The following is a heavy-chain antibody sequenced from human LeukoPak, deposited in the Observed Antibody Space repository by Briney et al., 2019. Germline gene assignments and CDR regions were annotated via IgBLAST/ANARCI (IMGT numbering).Heavy chain of an antibody. CDR3: AKFLGYDSSGLMGDYFDY. CDR2: ISGSGGST. J-gene: IGHJ4*02. V-gene: IGHV3-23*01. Sequence: RSGGSLRLSCAASGFTFSSYAMSWVRQAPGKGLEWVSAISGSGGSTYYADSVKGRFTISRDNSKNTLYLQMNSLRAEDTAVYYCAKFLGYDSSGLMGDYFDYWGQGTLVTVSS. CDR1: GFTFSSYA. D-gene: IGHD3-22*01.